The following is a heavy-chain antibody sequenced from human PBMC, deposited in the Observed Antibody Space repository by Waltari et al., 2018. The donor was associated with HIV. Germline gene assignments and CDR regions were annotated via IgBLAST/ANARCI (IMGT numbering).Heavy chain of an antibody. CDR2: IYYSGST. J-gene: IGHJ5*02. V-gene: IGHV4-59*01. Sequence: QVQLQESGPGLVKPSETLSLTCTVSGGSISSYYWSWIRQPPGKGLEWIGYIYYSGSTNYTPSLKSRVTISVDTSKNQFSLKLSSVTAADTAVYYCARDTGDYEPHWFDPWGQGTLVTVSS. D-gene: IGHD4-17*01. CDR1: GGSISSYY. CDR3: ARDTGDYEPHWFDP.